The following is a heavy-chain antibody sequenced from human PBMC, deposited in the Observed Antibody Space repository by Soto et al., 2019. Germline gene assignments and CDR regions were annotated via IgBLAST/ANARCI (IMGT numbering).Heavy chain of an antibody. D-gene: IGHD2-2*01. CDR3: ASGADIVVVPAAPLDV. V-gene: IGHV1-69*13. J-gene: IGHJ6*02. Sequence: GASVKVSCKASGGTFSSYAISWVRQAPGQGLEWMGGIIPIFGTANYAQKFQGRVTITADESTSTAYMELSSLRSEDTAVYYCASGADIVVVPAAPLDVWGQGTTVTVSS. CDR1: GGTFSSYA. CDR2: IIPIFGTA.